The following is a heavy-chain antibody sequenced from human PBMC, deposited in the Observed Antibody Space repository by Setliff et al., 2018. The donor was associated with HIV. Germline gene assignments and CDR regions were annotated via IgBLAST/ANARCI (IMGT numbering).Heavy chain of an antibody. D-gene: IGHD2-8*01. CDR3: VRLTADRTNYYYYMDV. J-gene: IGHJ6*03. V-gene: IGHV1-8*02. CDR2: MNPNSGNR. CDR1: GYTFTSYD. Sequence: ASVKVSCKASGYTFTSYDINWVRQATGQGLEWMGWMNPNSGNRNFAQKFRGRVTMTTDISTNTAYMEVRSLSFDDTAVYYCVRLTADRTNYYYYMDVWGKGTTVTVSS.